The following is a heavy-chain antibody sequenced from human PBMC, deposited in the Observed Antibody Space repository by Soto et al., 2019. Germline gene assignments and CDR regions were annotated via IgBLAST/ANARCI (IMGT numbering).Heavy chain of an antibody. J-gene: IGHJ3*01. Sequence: PGGSLRLSCAASGFTFSTYWMSWVRQAPGKGLEWVANINQDGSEKYYLDSVKGRFTISRDNAKTSLYLQMNSLRAEDTAVYYCARGIVGAPDAFDFWGQGTMVTVSS. CDR1: GFTFSTYW. V-gene: IGHV3-7*01. CDR2: INQDGSEK. CDR3: ARGIVGAPDAFDF. D-gene: IGHD1-26*01.